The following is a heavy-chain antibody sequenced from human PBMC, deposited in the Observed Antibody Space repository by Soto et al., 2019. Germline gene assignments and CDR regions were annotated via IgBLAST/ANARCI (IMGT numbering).Heavy chain of an antibody. J-gene: IGHJ6*02. CDR3: AKGGGSKDYYDTSGYYLYYYYAMDV. D-gene: IGHD3-22*01. CDR1: GFTFSSYA. CDR2: LSGSGVST. V-gene: IGHV3-23*01. Sequence: EVQLLESGGGLVQPGGSLRLSCAASGFTFSSYAMTWVRQAPGKGLEWVSALSGSGVSTYYADSVKGRFTISRDNSKNKLYLQMNSLREEDTAVYYCAKGGGSKDYYDTSGYYLYYYYAMDVWGQGTTVTVSS.